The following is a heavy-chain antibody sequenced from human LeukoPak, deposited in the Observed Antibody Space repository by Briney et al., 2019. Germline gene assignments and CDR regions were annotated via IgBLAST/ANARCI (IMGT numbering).Heavy chain of an antibody. J-gene: IGHJ4*02. Sequence: SETLSLTCTVSGGSTTTYYWSWIRQPPGKGLEWIGNIYYSGSTNYSPSLKSRVTISVDTSKNQFSLKLSSVTAADTAVYYCASRYYGSGLDYWGQGTLVTVSS. CDR1: GGSTTTYY. CDR3: ASRYYGSGLDY. CDR2: IYYSGST. D-gene: IGHD3-10*01. V-gene: IGHV4-59*12.